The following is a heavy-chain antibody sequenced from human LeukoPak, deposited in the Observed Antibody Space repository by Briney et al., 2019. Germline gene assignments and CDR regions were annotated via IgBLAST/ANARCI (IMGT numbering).Heavy chain of an antibody. D-gene: IGHD1-1*01. Sequence: GGSLRLSCAASGFTFSSYAMHWVRQAPGKGLEWVAVISYDGLTTHYADSVKGRFTISRDNSKKMLYLQMNSLRAEDTAVYYCAKDGITPDYWGQGTLVTVSS. J-gene: IGHJ4*02. CDR2: ISYDGLTT. CDR1: GFTFSSYA. V-gene: IGHV3-30*18. CDR3: AKDGITPDY.